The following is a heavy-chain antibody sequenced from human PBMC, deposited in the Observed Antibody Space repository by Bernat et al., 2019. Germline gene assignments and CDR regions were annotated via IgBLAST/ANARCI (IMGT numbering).Heavy chain of an antibody. V-gene: IGHV3-7*04. CDR3: ARDHGYSYGLDYYYGMDV. J-gene: IGHJ6*02. CDR2: IKQDGSEK. Sequence: EVQLVESGGGLVQPGGSLRLSCAASGFTFSSYWMSWVRQAPGKGLEWVANIKQDGSEKYYEDSVKGRFTISRDKAKDSLYLQMNSLRAEDTAVYYCARDHGYSYGLDYYYGMDVWGQGNTVTVSS. CDR1: GFTFSSYW. D-gene: IGHD5-18*01.